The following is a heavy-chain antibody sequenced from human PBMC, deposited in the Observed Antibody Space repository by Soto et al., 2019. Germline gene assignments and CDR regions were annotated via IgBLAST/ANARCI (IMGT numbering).Heavy chain of an antibody. CDR1: GGSFSGYY. Sequence: QVQLQQWGAGLLKPSETLSLTCAVYGGSFSGYYWSWIRQPPGKGLEWIGEINHSGSTNYNPSLKSRVPISVDTSKNQFSLKLSSVTAADTAVYYCARRKSGYKGWFDPWGQGTLVTVSS. D-gene: IGHD3-3*01. CDR2: INHSGST. CDR3: ARRKSGYKGWFDP. V-gene: IGHV4-34*01. J-gene: IGHJ5*02.